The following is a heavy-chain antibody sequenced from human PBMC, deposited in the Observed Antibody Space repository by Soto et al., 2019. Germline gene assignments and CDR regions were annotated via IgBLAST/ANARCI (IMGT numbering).Heavy chain of an antibody. J-gene: IGHJ6*02. Sequence: PGGSLRLSCSASGFTFSSYAMNWVRQAPGKGLEWVAVISWDGSNNYYADSVKGRFTISRDNSNNTLYLQMNSLRAEDTAVYYCERDIEYGSGSDSREKPSTPLWPHAWPAGMDFWGQGTTVTVSS. CDR1: GFTFSSYA. V-gene: IGHV3-30*04. CDR2: ISWDGSNN. CDR3: ERDIEYGSGSDSREKPSTPLWPHAWPAGMDF. D-gene: IGHD3-10*01.